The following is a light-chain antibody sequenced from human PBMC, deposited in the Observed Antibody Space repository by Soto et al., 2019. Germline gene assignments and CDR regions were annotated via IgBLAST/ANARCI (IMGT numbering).Light chain of an antibody. V-gene: IGKV3-20*01. Sequence: EIVLTQSPGTLSLSPGERATLSCRASQSFSSSYLAWYQQKPGQAPRLLIYGASSRATGIPDRFSVSGSGTDFTLTISSLEPEDVAVYYCQHYGSALFTFGPGTKVYVK. CDR1: QSFSSSY. CDR3: QHYGSALFT. J-gene: IGKJ3*01. CDR2: GAS.